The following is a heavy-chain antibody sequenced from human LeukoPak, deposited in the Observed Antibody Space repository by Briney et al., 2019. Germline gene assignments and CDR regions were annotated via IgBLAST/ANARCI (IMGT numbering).Heavy chain of an antibody. J-gene: IGHJ3*02. CDR1: GVTVYSNY. Sequence: PGGSLRLSCAASGVTVYSNYMTWVRQAPGKGLEWVSVIYDTGTTSYADSVKGRFTISRDNSKNTLLLQMNSLRAEDTAIYYCAREGQGRDGYNHGLDIWGQGTMVTVSS. D-gene: IGHD5-24*01. V-gene: IGHV3-53*01. CDR3: AREGQGRDGYNHGLDI. CDR2: IYDTGTT.